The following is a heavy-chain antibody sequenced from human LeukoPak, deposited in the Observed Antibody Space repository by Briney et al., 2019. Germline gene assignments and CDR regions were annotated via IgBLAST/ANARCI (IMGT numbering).Heavy chain of an antibody. Sequence: PGGSLRLSCAASGFTFSDYYMSWIRQAPGKGLEWVSYISSSGSTIYCADSVKGRFTISRDNAKNSLYLQMNSLRAEDTAVYYCARDGDYYGSGSYYNEVYYFDYWGQGTLVTVSS. CDR2: ISSSGSTI. CDR1: GFTFSDYY. V-gene: IGHV3-11*04. D-gene: IGHD3-10*01. J-gene: IGHJ4*02. CDR3: ARDGDYYGSGSYYNEVYYFDY.